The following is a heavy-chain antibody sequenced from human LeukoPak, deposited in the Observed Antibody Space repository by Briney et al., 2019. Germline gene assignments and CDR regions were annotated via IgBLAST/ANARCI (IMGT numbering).Heavy chain of an antibody. CDR2: IDSSSGYT. V-gene: IGHV3-21*04. CDR3: AKDMWDIVVVPAAYYFDY. Sequence: GGSLRLSCAASGFTFSSHSMNWVRQAPGKGLEWVSSIDSSSGYTYYADSVKGRFTISRDNSKNSLYLQMNSLRTEDTALYYCAKDMWDIVVVPAAYYFDYWGQGTLVTVSS. CDR1: GFTFSSHS. D-gene: IGHD2-2*01. J-gene: IGHJ4*02.